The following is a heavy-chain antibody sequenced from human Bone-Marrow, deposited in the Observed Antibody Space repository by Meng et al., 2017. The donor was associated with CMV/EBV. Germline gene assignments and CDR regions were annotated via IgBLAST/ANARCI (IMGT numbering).Heavy chain of an antibody. D-gene: IGHD1-26*01. CDR2: ISAYNGNT. V-gene: IGHV1-18*01. J-gene: IGHJ6*02. CDR3: ARAKWEGATPPTLGY. CDR1: GYTFTSYG. Sequence: ASVKVSCKASGYTFTSYGISWVRQAPGQGLEWMGWISAYNGNTNYAQKLQGRVTMTTDTSTSTAYMELRSLRSDDTAVYYCARAKWEGATPPTLGYWGQGTTVTVSS.